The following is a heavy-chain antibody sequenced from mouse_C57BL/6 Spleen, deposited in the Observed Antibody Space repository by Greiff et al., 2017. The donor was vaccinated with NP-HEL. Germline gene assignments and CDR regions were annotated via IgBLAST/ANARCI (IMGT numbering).Heavy chain of an antibody. V-gene: IGHV5-6*01. CDR1: GFTFSSYG. Sequence: EVQRVESGGDLVKPGGSLKLSCAASGFTFSSYGMSWVRQTPDKRLEWVATISRGGSYTYYPQSVKGRFTISRDNAKNTLYLQMSSVKSEDTAMYYCARGPPQGYALEYWGHVTSVTVSS. CDR3: ARGPPQGYALEY. CDR2: ISRGGSYT. J-gene: IGHJ4*01.